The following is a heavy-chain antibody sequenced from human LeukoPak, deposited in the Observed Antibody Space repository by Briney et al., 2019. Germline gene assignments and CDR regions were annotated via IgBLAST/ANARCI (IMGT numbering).Heavy chain of an antibody. Sequence: ASVKVSCKASGYTFIRYGITWVRQAPGQGLEWMAWISPYNGNTKYAQKFQGRVTMTTDTATSTDYMELRSLTSDDTAVYYCAREESIGSYQFLHDYWGQGTLVTVSS. D-gene: IGHD1-26*01. CDR3: AREESIGSYQFLHDY. J-gene: IGHJ4*02. V-gene: IGHV1-18*01. CDR1: GYTFIRYG. CDR2: ISPYNGNT.